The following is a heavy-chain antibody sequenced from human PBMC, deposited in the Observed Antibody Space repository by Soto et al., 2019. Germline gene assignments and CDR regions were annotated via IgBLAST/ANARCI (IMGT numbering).Heavy chain of an antibody. CDR1: GFNLSTYG. J-gene: IGHJ4*02. D-gene: IGHD3-22*01. Sequence: PGGSLRLSCTASGFNLSTYGVNWVRQPPGKGLEWVAVVSFDGRNKYYAGSVEGRFTISRDNSKKTLYLHMNSLRAEDTAVYYCAKEGFYDRTGYYPFDSWGQGTLVTVSS. CDR2: VSFDGRNK. CDR3: AKEGFYDRTGYYPFDS. V-gene: IGHV3-30*18.